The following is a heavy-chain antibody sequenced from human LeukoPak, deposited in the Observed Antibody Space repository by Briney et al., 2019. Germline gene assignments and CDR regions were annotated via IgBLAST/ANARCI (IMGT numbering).Heavy chain of an antibody. D-gene: IGHD4-23*01. J-gene: IGHJ3*02. V-gene: IGHV3-13*01. Sequence: GGSLRLSCAASGFTFSSYDMHWVRQATGKGLEWVSAIGTAGDTYYPGSVKGRFTISRDNAENSLFLQMNSLRAEDTAVYYCARESDFNGNFDAFDIWGQGTVVTVSS. CDR3: ARESDFNGNFDAFDI. CDR1: GFTFSSYD. CDR2: IGTAGDT.